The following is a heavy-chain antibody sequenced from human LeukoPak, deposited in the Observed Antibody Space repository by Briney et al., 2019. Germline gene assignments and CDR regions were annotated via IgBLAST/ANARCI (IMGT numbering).Heavy chain of an antibody. CDR2: IPGGGGST. CDR1: GFTFSSYA. CDR3: AKDHPDWGSSFQY. Sequence: GGSLRLSCAASGFTFSSYAMNWVRQAPGKGLEWVSAIPGGGGSTYYADSVKGRFTISRDNSKNTLYLQMNSLRDEDTAVYYCAKDHPDWGSSFQYWGQGTLVTVSS. D-gene: IGHD7-27*01. J-gene: IGHJ4*02. V-gene: IGHV3-23*01.